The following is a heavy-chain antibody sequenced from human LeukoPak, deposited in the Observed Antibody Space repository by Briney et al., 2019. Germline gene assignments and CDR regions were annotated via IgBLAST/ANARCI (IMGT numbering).Heavy chain of an antibody. V-gene: IGHV3-53*01. CDR2: IYSAGDT. CDR3: ARDLNAQSRAFDI. J-gene: IGHJ3*02. CDR1: GLTVGSNY. Sequence: AGGSLRLSCAASGLTVGSNYMTWVRQAPGKGLEWVSVIYSAGDTYYTDSVKGRFTISRDNSQKTVYLQMNSLRAEDTAVYYCARDLNAQSRAFDIWGRGTMVTVSS. D-gene: IGHD1-1*01.